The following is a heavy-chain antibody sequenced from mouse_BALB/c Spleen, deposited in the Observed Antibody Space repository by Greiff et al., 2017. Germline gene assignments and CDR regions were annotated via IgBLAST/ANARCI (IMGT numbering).Heavy chain of an antibody. D-gene: IGHD2-4*01. CDR3: ARHEAMITTWFAY. V-gene: IGHV5-6*01. J-gene: IGHJ3*01. CDR2: ISSGGSYT. CDR1: GFTFSSYG. Sequence: EVKLMESGGDLVKPGGSLKLSCAASGFTFSSYGMSWVRQTPDKRLEWVATISSGGSYTYYPDSVKGRFTISRDNAKNTLYLQMSSLKSEDTAMYYCARHEAMITTWFAYWGQGTLVTVSA.